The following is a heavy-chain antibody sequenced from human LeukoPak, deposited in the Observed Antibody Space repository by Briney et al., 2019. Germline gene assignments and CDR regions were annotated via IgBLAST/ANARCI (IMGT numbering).Heavy chain of an antibody. V-gene: IGHV3-53*01. D-gene: IGHD4-17*01. CDR2: IYSGGST. Sequence: PGGSLRLSCAASGFTVSSNYMSWVHQAPGKGLEWVSVIYSGGSTYYADSVKGRFTISRDNSKNTLYLQMNSLRAEDTAVYYCAKKKDDYGGYGGFDYWRQGTLVTVSS. CDR1: GFTVSSNY. CDR3: AKKKDDYGGYGGFDY. J-gene: IGHJ4*02.